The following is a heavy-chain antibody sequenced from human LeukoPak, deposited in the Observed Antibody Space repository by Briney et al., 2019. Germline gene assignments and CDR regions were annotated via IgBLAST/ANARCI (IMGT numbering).Heavy chain of an antibody. CDR1: GFTFTSSA. CDR3: AAGTELPYYYYGMDA. D-gene: IGHD1-7*01. V-gene: IGHV1-58*02. Sequence: GTSVKVSCKASGFTFTSSAMQWVRQARGQRREWIGWIVVGSGNTNYAQKFQERVTITRDMSTSTAYMELSSLRSEDTAVYYCAAGTELPYYYYGMDAWGQGTTVTVSS. CDR2: IVVGSGNT. J-gene: IGHJ6*02.